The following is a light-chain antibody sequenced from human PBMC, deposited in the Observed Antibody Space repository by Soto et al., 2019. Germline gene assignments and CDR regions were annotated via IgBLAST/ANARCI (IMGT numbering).Light chain of an antibody. J-gene: IGLJ2*01. CDR3: RSFTSRTTVL. Sequence: QSALTQPASVSGSPGQSITLSCTGTSNDVGGYNYVSWYQQHPGKAPKLMMYEVSNRPSGVSDRFSGSKSGNTASLIISGLLAEDEADYYCRSFTSRTTVLFGGGTQLTVL. V-gene: IGLV2-14*01. CDR2: EVS. CDR1: SNDVGGYNY.